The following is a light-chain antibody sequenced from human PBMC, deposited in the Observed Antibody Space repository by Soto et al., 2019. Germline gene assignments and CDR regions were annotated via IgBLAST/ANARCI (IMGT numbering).Light chain of an antibody. J-gene: IGKJ1*01. Sequence: EIVLTQSPGTLSFSPGERATLSCRGSQSVSSSYLAWYQQKPGQAPRLLIYGASSRATGIPDRFSGSGSGTDFTLTISRLEPEDFAVYYCQQYGSSPWTFGQGTKVDI. CDR3: QQYGSSPWT. V-gene: IGKV3-20*01. CDR1: QSVSSSY. CDR2: GAS.